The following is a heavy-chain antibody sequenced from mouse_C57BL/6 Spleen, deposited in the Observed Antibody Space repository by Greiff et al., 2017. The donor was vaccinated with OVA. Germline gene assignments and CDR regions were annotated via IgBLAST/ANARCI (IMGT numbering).Heavy chain of an antibody. J-gene: IGHJ1*03. CDR1: GFSFNTYA. D-gene: IGHD1-1*01. CDR3: VLRVDCCRRYWYFDV. CDR2: ISSKSNNYAT. Sequence: EVQLQQSGGGLVQPKGSLKLSCAASGFSFNTYAMNWVRQAPGKGLEWVARISSKSNNYATYYADSVKDRFTISRADSDSMLYLQLHTLQSADTAMYYCVLRVDCCRRYWYFDVCGTGSTVTVSS. V-gene: IGHV10-1*01.